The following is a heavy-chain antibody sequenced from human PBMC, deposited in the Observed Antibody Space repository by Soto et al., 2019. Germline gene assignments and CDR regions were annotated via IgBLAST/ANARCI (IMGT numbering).Heavy chain of an antibody. CDR2: IKQDGSEK. CDR3: ARDHGTGLEWLPHYYYYYGMDV. V-gene: IGHV3-7*03. D-gene: IGHD3-3*01. CDR1: GFTFSSYW. Sequence: GGSLRLSCAASGFTFSSYWMSWVRQAPGKGLEWVANIKQDGSEKYYVDSVKGRFTISRDNAKNSLYLQMNSLRAEDTAVYYCARDHGTGLEWLPHYYYYYGMDVWGQGTTVTVSS. J-gene: IGHJ6*02.